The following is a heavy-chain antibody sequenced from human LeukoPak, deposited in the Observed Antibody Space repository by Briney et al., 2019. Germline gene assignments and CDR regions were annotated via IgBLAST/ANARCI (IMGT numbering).Heavy chain of an antibody. CDR2: IYHSGST. D-gene: IGHD6-19*01. CDR3: ARSTSTIAVAGTDWFDP. CDR1: GGSISSSNW. Sequence: PSGTLSLTCAVSGGSISSSNWWSWVRQPPGKGLEWIGEIYHSGSTNYNPSLKSRVTISVDKSKNQFSLKLSSVTAADTAVYYCARSTSTIAVAGTDWFDPWGQGTLVTVSS. J-gene: IGHJ5*02. V-gene: IGHV4-4*02.